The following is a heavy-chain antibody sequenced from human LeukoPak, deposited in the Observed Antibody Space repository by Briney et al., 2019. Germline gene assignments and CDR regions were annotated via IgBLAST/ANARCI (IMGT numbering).Heavy chain of an antibody. J-gene: IGHJ5*02. CDR2: FDPEDGEP. CDR1: GSTLTELS. D-gene: IGHD2/OR15-2a*01. CDR3: ATDFLGFDP. Sequence: ASVKVSCKVSGSTLTELSMHWVRQVPGEGLEWMGGFDPEDGEPIYAQKFQGRVTMTEDTSTDTVHMELSSLRSEDTAVYYCATDFLGFDPWGQGTLVTVSS. V-gene: IGHV1-24*01.